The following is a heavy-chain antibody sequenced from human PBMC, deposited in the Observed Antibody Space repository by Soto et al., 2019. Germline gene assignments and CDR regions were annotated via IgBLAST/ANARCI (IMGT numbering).Heavy chain of an antibody. Sequence: ASVKVSCKTSGFVFTSFHMHWVRQAPGQGLEWMGMINPSGSGTDYPDKFQGRVTLTSDTSTNTVYMELRNLRSDDTAVYYCATAGINRFDPWGQRTLFSVSS. J-gene: IGHJ5*02. CDR1: GFVFTSFH. CDR2: INPSGSGT. V-gene: IGHV1-46*01. CDR3: ATAGINRFDP.